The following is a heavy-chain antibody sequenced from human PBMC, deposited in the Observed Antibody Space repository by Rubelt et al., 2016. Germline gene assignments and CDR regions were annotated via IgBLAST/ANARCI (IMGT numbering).Heavy chain of an antibody. Sequence: GGGVVQPGRSLRLSCAASGFTFNTYTMHWVRQAPGKGLEWVSTISSSGTNTYYADSVKGRFTISRDNAKNSLYLQLNSLRAEDTAVYYCARGSYSSSTQSFDIWGQGTMVTVSS. CDR1: GFTFNTYT. V-gene: IGHV3-21*01. D-gene: IGHD6-13*01. J-gene: IGHJ3*02. CDR3: ARGSYSSSTQSFDI. CDR2: ISSSGTNT.